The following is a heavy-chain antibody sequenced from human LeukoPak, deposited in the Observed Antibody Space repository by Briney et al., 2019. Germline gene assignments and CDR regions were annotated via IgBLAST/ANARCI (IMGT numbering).Heavy chain of an antibody. CDR1: GDSISSYY. CDR3: AGAFRGSGSYGRFDF. Sequence: SETLSLTCTVSGDSISSYYWSWIRQPPGKGLEWIGYIYYSGSTDYNPSLKRRVTISVDTSKNQFSLRLSSVTAADTAVYYCAGAFRGSGSYGRFDFWGRGTLVTVSS. CDR2: IYYSGST. V-gene: IGHV4-59*01. D-gene: IGHD1-26*01. J-gene: IGHJ4*02.